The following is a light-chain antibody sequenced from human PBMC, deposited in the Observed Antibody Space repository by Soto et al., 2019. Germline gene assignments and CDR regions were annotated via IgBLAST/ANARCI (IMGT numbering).Light chain of an antibody. V-gene: IGKV3-15*01. CDR1: QSVTSN. Sequence: EIVMTQSPATLSVSPGERATLSCRASQSVTSNLAWYQQRPGQPPRLLIYDASTRATGIPARFSGSGSGTDFTLTISSLQSEDFAVYYCQQYNDWPPLTFGGGTKVEI. J-gene: IGKJ4*01. CDR3: QQYNDWPPLT. CDR2: DAS.